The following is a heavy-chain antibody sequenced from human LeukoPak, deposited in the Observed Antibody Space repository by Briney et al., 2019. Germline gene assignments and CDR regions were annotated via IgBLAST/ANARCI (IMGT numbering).Heavy chain of an antibody. Sequence: GRSLRLSCAASGFTFSSYGMHWVRQAPGKGLEWVAVIWYDGSNKYYADSVKGRFTISRDNSKNTLYLQMNSLRAEDTAVYYCARDQGDLYSSSYNDYWGQGTLVAVSS. CDR3: ARDQGDLYSSSYNDY. V-gene: IGHV3-33*01. CDR1: GFTFSSYG. D-gene: IGHD6-6*01. CDR2: IWYDGSNK. J-gene: IGHJ4*02.